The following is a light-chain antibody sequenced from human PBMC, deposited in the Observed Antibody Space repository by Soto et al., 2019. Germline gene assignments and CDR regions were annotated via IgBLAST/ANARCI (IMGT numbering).Light chain of an antibody. CDR3: HQYGSSLGT. CDR1: QSVTGTN. J-gene: IGKJ2*01. V-gene: IGKV3-20*01. CDR2: DAV. Sequence: IVLTQSPVTLSLSPGEGATLSCRASQSVTGTNLAWYQQRAGQAPRLLIYDAVRRATGIPDRFSGSGSGTDFPLTISRLEPEDFAVYYCHQYGSSLGTFCQGTKVEV.